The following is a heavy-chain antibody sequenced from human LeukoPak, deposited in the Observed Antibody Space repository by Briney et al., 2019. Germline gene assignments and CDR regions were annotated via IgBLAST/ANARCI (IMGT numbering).Heavy chain of an antibody. Sequence: GASVKVSCKASGYTFAGYYMHWVRQAPGQGLEWMGWINPNSGGTNYAQKFQGRVTMTRDTSISTAYMELSRLRSDDTAVYYCARDPPPHYYGSGSFVYYYYMDVWGKGTTVTVSS. CDR1: GYTFAGYY. J-gene: IGHJ6*03. CDR3: ARDPPPHYYGSGSFVYYYYMDV. V-gene: IGHV1-2*02. D-gene: IGHD3-10*01. CDR2: INPNSGGT.